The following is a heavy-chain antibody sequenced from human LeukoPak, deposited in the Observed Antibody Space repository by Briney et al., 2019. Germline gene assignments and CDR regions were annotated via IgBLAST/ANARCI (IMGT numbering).Heavy chain of an antibody. Sequence: SETLSLTCTVSGGSISSGSYYWSWIRQPAGQGLEWIGRIYTSGSTNYNPSLKSRVTISVDTSKNQFSLRLSSVTAADTAVYYCAREREDRIAAAGLWFDPWGQGTLVTVSS. CDR1: GGSISSGSYY. D-gene: IGHD6-13*01. CDR3: AREREDRIAAAGLWFDP. CDR2: IYTSGST. J-gene: IGHJ5*02. V-gene: IGHV4-61*02.